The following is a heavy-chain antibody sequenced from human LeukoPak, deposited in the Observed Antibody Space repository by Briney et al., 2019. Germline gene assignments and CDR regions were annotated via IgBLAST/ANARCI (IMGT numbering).Heavy chain of an antibody. CDR1: GYIFTTYG. D-gene: IGHD6-13*01. CDR2: INTNTGNP. V-gene: IGHV7-4-1*02. J-gene: IGHJ4*02. CDR3: ARDRAAAAEGVDY. Sequence: GASVKVSCKASGYIFTTYGISWVRQAPGQGLEWMGWINTNTGNPTYAQGFTGRFVFSLDTSVSTAYLQISSLKAEDTGVYYCARDRAAAAEGVDYWGQGTLVTVSS.